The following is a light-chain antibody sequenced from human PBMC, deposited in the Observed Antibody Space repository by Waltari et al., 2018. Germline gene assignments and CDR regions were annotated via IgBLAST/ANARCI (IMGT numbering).Light chain of an antibody. J-gene: IGLJ2*01. CDR2: DNN. Sequence: HSVLTQPPSVSAAPGQDVTIFCSGSSSTIGHNSVSWYQQVPGTAPKLLIFDNNERPSGIPDRFSGSKSGTSATLDITGLQTGDEAHYYCATWDSSLSGGVFGGGTKVTVL. CDR1: SSTIGHNS. V-gene: IGLV1-51*01. CDR3: ATWDSSLSGGV.